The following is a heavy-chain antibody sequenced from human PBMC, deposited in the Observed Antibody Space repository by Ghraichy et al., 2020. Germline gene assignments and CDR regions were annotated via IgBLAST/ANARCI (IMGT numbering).Heavy chain of an antibody. CDR2: ISGSGGST. V-gene: IGHV3-23*01. Sequence: GESLNISCAASGFTFSSYAMSWVRQAPGKGLEWVSAISGSGGSTYYADSVKGRFTISRDNSKNTLYLQMNSLRAEDTAVYYCAKGFPGERRGADAFDIWGQGTMVTVSS. D-gene: IGHD3-16*01. J-gene: IGHJ3*02. CDR3: AKGFPGERRGADAFDI. CDR1: GFTFSSYA.